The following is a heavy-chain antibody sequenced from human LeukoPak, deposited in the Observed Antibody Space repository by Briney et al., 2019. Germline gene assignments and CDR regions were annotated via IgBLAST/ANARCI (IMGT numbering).Heavy chain of an antibody. CDR1: GFTFSSYW. V-gene: IGHV3-74*01. D-gene: IGHD2-8*01. J-gene: IGHJ4*02. CDR3: ARYRLTCTNGVCYSEGFDY. CDR2: INSDGSST. Sequence: GGSLRLSCAASGFTFSSYWMHWVRQAPGKGLVLVSRINSDGSSTSYADSVKGRFTISRDNAKNTLYLQMNSLRAEDTAVYYCARYRLTCTNGVCYSEGFDYWGQGTLVTVSS.